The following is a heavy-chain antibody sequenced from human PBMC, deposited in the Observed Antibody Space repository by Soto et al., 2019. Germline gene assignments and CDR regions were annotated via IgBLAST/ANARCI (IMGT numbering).Heavy chain of an antibody. Sequence: QVQLVQSGAEEKKPGASVKVSCKASGYTFTSYAMHWVRQAPGQRLEWMGWINAGNGNTKYSQKFQGRVTIARDTSASTAYMELSSLRSEDTAVYYCARGITLPTPLDYWGQGTLVTVSS. J-gene: IGHJ4*02. CDR2: INAGNGNT. V-gene: IGHV1-3*05. CDR3: ARGITLPTPLDY. D-gene: IGHD1-20*01. CDR1: GYTFTSYA.